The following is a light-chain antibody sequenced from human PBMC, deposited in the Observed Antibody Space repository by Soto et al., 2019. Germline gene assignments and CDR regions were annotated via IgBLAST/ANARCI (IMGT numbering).Light chain of an antibody. Sequence: EIVMTQSPATLSVSPGGRATLSCRASQSISDTLAWYQQKPGQAPRLLMYAASTRPTSIAARFSGSGSGTDFILTITSLQSEDSGVFYCQQYYHWPRTFGQGTKVDI. J-gene: IGKJ1*01. CDR3: QQYYHWPRT. CDR1: QSISDT. V-gene: IGKV3-15*01. CDR2: AAS.